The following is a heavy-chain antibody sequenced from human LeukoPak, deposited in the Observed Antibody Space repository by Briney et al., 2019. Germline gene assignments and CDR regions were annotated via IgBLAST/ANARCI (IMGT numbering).Heavy chain of an antibody. CDR2: IYDTGIT. CDR3: ARATNVDYFYYYGMDV. CDR1: GGSIKTYY. J-gene: IGHJ6*02. V-gene: IGHV4-59*01. D-gene: IGHD1-14*01. Sequence: PSETLSLTCTVSGGSIKTYYWSWIRQPPGEGLEWIGYIYDTGITYYSPSLNGRVTISIDTSKNQFPLKLSSVTAADTAMYYCARATNVDYFYYYGMDVWGQGTTVTVSS.